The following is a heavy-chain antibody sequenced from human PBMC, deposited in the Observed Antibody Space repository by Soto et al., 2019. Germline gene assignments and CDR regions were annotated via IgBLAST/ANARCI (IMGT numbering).Heavy chain of an antibody. Sequence: ASVKVSCKASGYTFTSYYMHWVRQAPGQGLEWMGIINPSGGSTSYAQKFQGRVTMTRDTSTSTVYMELSSLRSEDTAVYYCAREGYYDSSGYYDAFDIWGQGTMVTVSS. D-gene: IGHD3-22*01. CDR1: GYTFTSYY. CDR2: INPSGGST. V-gene: IGHV1-46*01. J-gene: IGHJ3*02. CDR3: AREGYYDSSGYYDAFDI.